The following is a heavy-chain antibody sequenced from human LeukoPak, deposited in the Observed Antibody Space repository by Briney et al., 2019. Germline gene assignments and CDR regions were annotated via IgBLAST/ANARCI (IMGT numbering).Heavy chain of an antibody. D-gene: IGHD2-2*01. Sequence: SETLSLTCTVSGGSISSYYWSWIRQPPGKGLEWIGYIYYSGSTNYKPSLKSRVTISIDTSKNQFSLKLSYVTAADTAVYYCARSLVVPAAMVHPLPFDHWGQGTLVTVSS. CDR3: ARSLVVPAAMVHPLPFDH. CDR2: IYYSGST. V-gene: IGHV4-59*01. J-gene: IGHJ4*02. CDR1: GGSISSYY.